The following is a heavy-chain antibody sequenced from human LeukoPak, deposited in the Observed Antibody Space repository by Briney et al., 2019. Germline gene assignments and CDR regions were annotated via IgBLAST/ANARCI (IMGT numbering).Heavy chain of an antibody. CDR3: AREKLLWFGESDY. CDR1: GFTFSSYS. V-gene: IGHV3-21*01. CDR2: ISSSSSYI. D-gene: IGHD3-10*01. J-gene: IGHJ4*02. Sequence: PGGSLRLSCAASGFTFSSYSMNWVRQAPGKGLEWVSSISSSSSYIYYADSVKGRFTISRDNAKNSLYLQMNSLRAEDTAVYYCAREKLLWFGESDYWGQGTLVTVSS.